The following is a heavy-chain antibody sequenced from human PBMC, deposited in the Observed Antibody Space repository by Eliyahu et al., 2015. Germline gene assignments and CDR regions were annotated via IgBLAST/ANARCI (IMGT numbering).Heavy chain of an antibody. Sequence: EVQLVQSGAXVKKPGESLKISXKXXGYSFTSYWIXWVRXMPGKGLEWMGIIYPGDSDTRYSPSFQGQVTISADKSISTAYLQWSSLKASDTAMYYCARQIPYYYDSTGFDIWGQGTMVTVSS. CDR1: GYSFTSYW. CDR3: ARQIPYYYDSTGFDI. CDR2: IYPGDSDT. V-gene: IGHV5-51*01. D-gene: IGHD3-22*01. J-gene: IGHJ3*02.